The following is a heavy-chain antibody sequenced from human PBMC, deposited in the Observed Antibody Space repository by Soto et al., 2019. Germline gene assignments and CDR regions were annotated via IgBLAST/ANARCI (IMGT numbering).Heavy chain of an antibody. J-gene: IGHJ4*02. CDR1: GFTFSSYS. CDR2: ISSSSSYI. V-gene: IGHV3-21*01. D-gene: IGHD3-22*01. Sequence: GGSLRLSCAASGFTFSSYSMNWVRQAPGKGLEWASSISSSSSYIYYADSVKGRFTISRDNAKNSLYLQMNSLRAEDTAVYYCARDPPDTSGPVDYWGQGTLVTVSS. CDR3: ARDPPDTSGPVDY.